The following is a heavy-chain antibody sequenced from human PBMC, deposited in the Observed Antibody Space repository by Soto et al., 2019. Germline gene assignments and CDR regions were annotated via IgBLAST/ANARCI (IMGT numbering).Heavy chain of an antibody. V-gene: IGHV1-69*13. CDR3: ARSPSIVGASYGMDV. CDR1: GGTFSSYA. CDR2: IIPIFGTA. J-gene: IGHJ6*02. Sequence: ASVKVSCKASGGTFSSYAISWVRQAPGQGLEWMGGIIPIFGTANYAQKFQGRVTITADESTSTAYMELSSLRSEDTAVYYCARSPSIVGASYGMDVWGQGTTVTVS. D-gene: IGHD1-26*01.